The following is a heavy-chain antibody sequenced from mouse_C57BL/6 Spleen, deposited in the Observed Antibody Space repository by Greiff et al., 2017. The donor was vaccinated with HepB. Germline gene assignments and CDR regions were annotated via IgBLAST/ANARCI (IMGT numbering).Heavy chain of an antibody. Sequence: DVQLVESGGGLVKPGGSLKLSCAASGFTFSSYTMSWVRQTPEKRLEWVATISGGGGNTYYPDSVKGRFTISRDNAKNTLYLQMSSLRSEDTALYYCARHTYYSNSFAYWGQGTLVTVSA. V-gene: IGHV5-9*01. CDR2: ISGGGGNT. CDR1: GFTFSSYT. D-gene: IGHD2-5*01. J-gene: IGHJ3*01. CDR3: ARHTYYSNSFAY.